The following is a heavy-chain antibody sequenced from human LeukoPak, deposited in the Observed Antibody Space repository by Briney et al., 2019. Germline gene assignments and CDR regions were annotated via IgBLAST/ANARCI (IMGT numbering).Heavy chain of an antibody. CDR1: VGTFSSYA. V-gene: IGHV1-69*04. CDR2: IIPILGIA. CDR3: ARGSAIVVVPAAIRGSGMDV. J-gene: IGHJ6*02. D-gene: IGHD2-2*01. Sequence: GASVKVSCKASVGTFSSYAISWVRQAPGQGLEWMGRIIPILGIANYAQKFQGRVTITADKSTSTAYMELSSLRSEDTAVYYCARGSAIVVVPAAIRGSGMDVWGQGTTVTVSS.